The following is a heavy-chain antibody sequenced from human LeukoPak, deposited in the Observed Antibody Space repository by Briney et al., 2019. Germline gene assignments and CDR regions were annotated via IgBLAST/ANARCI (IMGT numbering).Heavy chain of an antibody. J-gene: IGHJ3*01. D-gene: IGHD3-10*01. CDR2: INHNSGGT. V-gene: IGHV1-2*02. Sequence: ASVKVSCKASGYTFIGYYIHWVRQAPGQGLEWMGWINHNSGGTNYAQRFQGRVTMTRDTSITTAYMELTRLTSDDTAVYYCARGGNIRGGAFDFWGQGTMVTVSS. CDR3: ARGGNIRGGAFDF. CDR1: GYTFIGYY.